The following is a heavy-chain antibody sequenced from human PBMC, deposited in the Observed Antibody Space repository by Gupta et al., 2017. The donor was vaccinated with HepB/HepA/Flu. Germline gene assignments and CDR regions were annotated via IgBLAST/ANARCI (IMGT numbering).Heavy chain of an antibody. Sequence: QVQLEESGPRLVKPSETLSLTCTVSGGSFRNYFWSWIRQPAGKGLEWIGRIYTSGSTNYNPSLKSRVTMSVDTSKNQFSLKLTSVTAADTAVYHCARDSMVGATWGNWFDPWGQGILVTVSS. CDR3: ARDSMVGATWGNWFDP. V-gene: IGHV4-4*07. CDR2: IYTSGST. CDR1: GGSFRNYF. D-gene: IGHD1-26*01. J-gene: IGHJ5*02.